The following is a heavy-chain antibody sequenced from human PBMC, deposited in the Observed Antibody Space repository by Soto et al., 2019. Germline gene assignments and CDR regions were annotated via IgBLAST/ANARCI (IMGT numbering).Heavy chain of an antibody. CDR3: ARDSSYCRSPDCKGDAFDI. CDR1: GFTFSNYW. Sequence: EVQLVESGGGLVQPGGSLRLSCAGSGFTFSNYWMSWVRQTPGKGLEWVANIKQDGSARYHVDSVKGRFTISRDNAKNSLFLQLNSLRAADTAGYFCARDSSYCRSPDCKGDAFDIWGQATIVTVSS. D-gene: IGHD2-2*01. V-gene: IGHV3-7*05. CDR2: IKQDGSAR. J-gene: IGHJ3*02.